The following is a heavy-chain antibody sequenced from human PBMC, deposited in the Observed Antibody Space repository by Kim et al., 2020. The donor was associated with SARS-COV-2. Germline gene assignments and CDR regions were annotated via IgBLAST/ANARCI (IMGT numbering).Heavy chain of an antibody. Sequence: NYNPSHKIRVSRSVDASKNQFSLRLISVTAADTAVYYCARHGRGSGPAGYWGQGILVTVSS. D-gene: IGHD2-15*01. J-gene: IGHJ4*02. V-gene: IGHV4-59*08. CDR3: ARHGRGSGPAGY.